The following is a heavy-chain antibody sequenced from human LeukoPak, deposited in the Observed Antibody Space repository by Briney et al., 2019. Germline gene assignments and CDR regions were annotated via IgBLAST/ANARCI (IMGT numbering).Heavy chain of an antibody. J-gene: IGHJ6*03. D-gene: IGHD3-16*02. V-gene: IGHV4-39*07. CDR1: VGSISSSSYY. Sequence: SEALSLTCTVSVGSISSSSYYWGWIRQPPGKGLEWIGSIYYSGSTYYNPSLKSRVTISVDTSKNQFSLKLSSVTAADTAVYYCARGVIDDRNYYYYMDVWGKGTTVTVSS. CDR3: ARGVIDDRNYYYYMDV. CDR2: IYYSGST.